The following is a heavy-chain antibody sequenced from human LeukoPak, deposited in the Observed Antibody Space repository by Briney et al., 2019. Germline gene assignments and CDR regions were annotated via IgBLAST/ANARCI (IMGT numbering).Heavy chain of an antibody. J-gene: IGHJ4*02. D-gene: IGHD1-1*01. V-gene: IGHV3-7*05. CDR1: GFSFSAYW. Sequence: PGGSPRLSCAASGFSFSAYWMSWVRQAPGKGLEWVANIKGDGSEKYYVDSVTGRFTISRDNAKNSMSLQMSGLRAEDTAVYYCARDWNGSGTAFDHWGQGTLVTVSS. CDR3: ARDWNGSGTAFDH. CDR2: IKGDGSEK.